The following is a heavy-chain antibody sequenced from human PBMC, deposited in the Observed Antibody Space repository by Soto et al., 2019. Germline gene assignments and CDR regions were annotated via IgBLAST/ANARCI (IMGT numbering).Heavy chain of an antibody. D-gene: IGHD1-7*01. CDR1: GFTSSSYW. CDR2: INSDGSST. V-gene: IGHV3-74*01. CDR3: ARSQNYNWFDP. Sequence: LRLSCAASGFTSSSYWMHWVRQAPGKGLVWVSRINSDGSSTSYADSVKGRFTISRDNAKNTLYLQMNSLRAEDTAVYYCARSQNYNWFDPWGQGTLVTVSS. J-gene: IGHJ5*02.